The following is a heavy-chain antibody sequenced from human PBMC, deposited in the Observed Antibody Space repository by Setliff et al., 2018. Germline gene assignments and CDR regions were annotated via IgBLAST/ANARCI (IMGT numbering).Heavy chain of an antibody. D-gene: IGHD3-22*01. CDR2: FDPEDGET. J-gene: IGHJ6*03. CDR3: ARDGYYDSSGHTGFYYYYYMDV. V-gene: IGHV1-24*01. CDR1: GYTLTELS. Sequence: ASVKVSCKVSGYTLTELSRHWVRQAPGKGLEWMGGFDPEDGETIYAQKFQGRVTMTRDTSTSTVYMELSSLRSEDTAVYYCARDGYYDSSGHTGFYYYYYMDVWGKGTTVTVSS.